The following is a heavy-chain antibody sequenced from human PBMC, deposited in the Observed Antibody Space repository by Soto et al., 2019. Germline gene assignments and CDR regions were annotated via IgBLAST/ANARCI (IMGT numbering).Heavy chain of an antibody. CDR1: GFTFSSYA. D-gene: IGHD3-3*01. V-gene: IGHV3-23*01. Sequence: LRLSCAASGFTFSSYAMSWVRQAPGKGLEWVSAISGSGGSTYYADSVKGRFTISRDNSKNTLYLQMNSLRAEDTAVYYCAKGGSITIFGVVIRPFDYWGQGTLVTVSS. CDR2: ISGSGGST. J-gene: IGHJ4*02. CDR3: AKGGSITIFGVVIRPFDY.